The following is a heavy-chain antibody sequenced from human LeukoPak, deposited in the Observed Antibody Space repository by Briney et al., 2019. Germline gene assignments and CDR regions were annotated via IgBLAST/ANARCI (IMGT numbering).Heavy chain of an antibody. CDR1: GGTFSSYA. J-gene: IGHJ6*03. D-gene: IGHD4-17*01. V-gene: IGHV1-69*05. CDR3: ARTATVTTLSNYYYYMDV. CDR2: IIPIFGTA. Sequence: ASVKVSCKASGGTFSSYAISWVRQAPGQGLEWMGGIIPIFGTANYAQKSQGRVTITTDESTSTAYMELSSLRSEDTAVYYCARTATVTTLSNYYYYMDVWGKGTTVTVSS.